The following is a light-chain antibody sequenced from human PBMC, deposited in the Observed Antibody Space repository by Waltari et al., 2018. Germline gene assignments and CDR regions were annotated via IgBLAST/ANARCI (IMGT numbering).Light chain of an antibody. J-gene: IGKJ4*01. CDR2: RAS. CDR3: QQYNSFSTT. Sequence: DIHMTQYSSTLSTSLGDRVTITCRASQSISVWLAWYQQKPGRAPKLLIFRASSLESGVPSRFSGSGSGTEFTLTISSLQPDDFATYYCQQYNSFSTTFGGGTKVESK. V-gene: IGKV1-5*03. CDR1: QSISVW.